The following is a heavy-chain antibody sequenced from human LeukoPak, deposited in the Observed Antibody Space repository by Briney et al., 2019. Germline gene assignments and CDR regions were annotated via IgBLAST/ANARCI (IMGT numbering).Heavy chain of an antibody. CDR3: AREVPPGYCSSTSCPLKYYYYGMDV. J-gene: IGHJ6*02. V-gene: IGHV1-18*01. CDR2: ISAYNGNT. Sequence: ASVKVSCKASGYTFTSYGISWVRQAPGQGLEWMGWISAYNGNTNYAQKLQGRVTMTTDTSTSTAYMELSSLRSEDTAVYYCAREVPPGYCSSTSCPLKYYYYGMDVWGQGTTVTVSS. D-gene: IGHD2-2*01. CDR1: GYTFTSYG.